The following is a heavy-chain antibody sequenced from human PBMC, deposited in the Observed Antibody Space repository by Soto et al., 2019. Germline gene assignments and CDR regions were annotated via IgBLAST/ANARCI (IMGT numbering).Heavy chain of an antibody. D-gene: IGHD3-3*01. CDR2: ISGSGGST. Sequence: GGSLRLSCAASGFTFSSYAMSWVRQAPGKGLEWVSAISGSGGSTYYADSVKGRFTISRDNSKNTLYLQMNSLRAEDTAVYYCAILSGGDFWSGYYRDYFDYWGQGTLVTVSS. J-gene: IGHJ4*02. CDR1: GFTFSSYA. CDR3: AILSGGDFWSGYYRDYFDY. V-gene: IGHV3-23*01.